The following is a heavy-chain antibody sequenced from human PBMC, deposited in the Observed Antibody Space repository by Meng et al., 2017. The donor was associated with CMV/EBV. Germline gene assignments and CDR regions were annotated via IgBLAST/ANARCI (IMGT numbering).Heavy chain of an antibody. Sequence: GSLRLSCTVSGGSISSYYWSWIRQPPGKGLEWIGYIYYSGSTNYNPSLKSRVTISVDTSKNQFSLKLSSVTAADTAVYYCGRDGYSYGRWDAFDIWGQGTMVTVSS. CDR1: GGSISSYY. J-gene: IGHJ3*02. CDR2: IYYSGST. CDR3: GRDGYSYGRWDAFDI. V-gene: IGHV4-59*01. D-gene: IGHD5-18*01.